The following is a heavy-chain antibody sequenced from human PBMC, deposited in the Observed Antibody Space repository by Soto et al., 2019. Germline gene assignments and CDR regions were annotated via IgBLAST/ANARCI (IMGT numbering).Heavy chain of an antibody. CDR3: ATSEGDCGGGSCYNYFYYYGMYV. CDR2: LSVGNGDT. D-gene: IGHD2-15*01. Sequence: ASVKVSCKASGDTRADFSLHWVRQAPGQRPEWMGWLSVGNGDTKYSQKFQGRVTITRDTSARTAYMELSSLRSEDTAVYNCATSEGDCGGGSCYNYFYYYGMYVWAQGTTVTVSS. V-gene: IGHV1-3*01. J-gene: IGHJ6*02. CDR1: GDTRADFS.